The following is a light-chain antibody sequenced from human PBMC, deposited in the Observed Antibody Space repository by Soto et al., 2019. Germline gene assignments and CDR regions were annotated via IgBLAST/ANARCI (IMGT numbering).Light chain of an antibody. CDR2: STS. J-gene: IGLJ3*02. CDR1: TGAVTSGYY. V-gene: IGLV7-43*01. Sequence: QAVVTQDPSLTVSPGGTVTLTCASSTGAVTSGYYPNWFQQKPGQAPTALIYSTSNKQSWTPARFSGSLLGGKAALTLSGVQPEDEAEYYCLLYYGGAPVFGGGTKLTVL. CDR3: LLYYGGAPV.